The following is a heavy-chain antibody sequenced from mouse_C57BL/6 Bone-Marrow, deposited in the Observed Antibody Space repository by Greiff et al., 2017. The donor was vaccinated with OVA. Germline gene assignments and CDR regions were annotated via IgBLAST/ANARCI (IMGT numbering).Heavy chain of an antibody. CDR2: IDPENGDT. J-gene: IGHJ2*01. Sequence: VQLQQSGAELVRPGASVKLSCTASGFNIKDDYMHWVKQRPEQGLEWIGWIDPENGDTEYASKFQGKATITADTSSNTAYLQLSSLTSDDTALYYCTTCVFITTVVDYWGQGATLPVSS. V-gene: IGHV14-4*01. CDR1: GFNIKDDY. CDR3: TTCVFITTVVDY. D-gene: IGHD1-1*01.